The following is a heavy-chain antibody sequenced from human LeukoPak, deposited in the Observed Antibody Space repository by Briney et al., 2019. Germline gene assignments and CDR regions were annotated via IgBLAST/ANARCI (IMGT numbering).Heavy chain of an antibody. V-gene: IGHV3-7*01. J-gene: IGHJ4*02. Sequence: GGSLRFSCTASGFTLFTFNNAWMSWVRQTPGKGLEWVANIKQDGSEKYYVDSVKGRFTISRDNAKNSLYLQMNSLRAEDTAVYYCASGPYGVVDYWGQGTLVTVSS. CDR3: ASGPYGVVDY. CDR1: GFTLFTFNNAW. D-gene: IGHD4-17*01. CDR2: IKQDGSEK.